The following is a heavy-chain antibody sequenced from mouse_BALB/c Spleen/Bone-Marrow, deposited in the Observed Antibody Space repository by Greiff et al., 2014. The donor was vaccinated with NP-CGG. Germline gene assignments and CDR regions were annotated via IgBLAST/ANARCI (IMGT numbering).Heavy chain of an antibody. V-gene: IGHV5-17*02. J-gene: IGHJ4*01. Sequence: VQLQQSGGGLVQPGGSRKLSCAASGFTFSSFGMHWVRQAPEKRLEWVAYISSGSSTIYYADTMKGRFTISRDNPKNTLFLQMTSLRSEDTTMYYCTRSGTLGAMDYWGQGTSVTVSS. CDR1: GFTFSSFG. CDR3: TRSGTLGAMDY. D-gene: IGHD3-3*01. CDR2: ISSGSSTI.